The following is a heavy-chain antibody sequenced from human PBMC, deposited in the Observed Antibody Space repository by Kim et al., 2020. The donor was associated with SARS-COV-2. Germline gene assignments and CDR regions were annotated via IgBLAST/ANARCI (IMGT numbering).Heavy chain of an antibody. D-gene: IGHD6-19*01. J-gene: IGHJ4*02. CDR1: GGTFSSYA. CDR2: IIPIFGTA. CDR3: AGDPGIAVAGTGRNLDY. Sequence: SVKVSCKASGGTFSSYAISWVRQAPGQGLEWMGGIIPIFGTANYAQNFQGRVTITADESTSTAYLELSSLSSEDTAVYYCAGDPGIAVAGTGRNLDYWGQGTLVTVSS. V-gene: IGHV1-69*13.